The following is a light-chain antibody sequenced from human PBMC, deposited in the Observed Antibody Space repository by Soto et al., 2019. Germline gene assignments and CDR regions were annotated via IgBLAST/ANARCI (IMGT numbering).Light chain of an antibody. CDR2: RDN. CDR3: ASWDASLNGPI. V-gene: IGLV1-47*01. J-gene: IGLJ2*01. Sequence: QSVLTQPPSASGTPGQRVTISCSGTSSNIGRHFVSWYQHVPGAAPKLLIYRDNQRPSGVPDRFSGSKSGTSASLAISGLRSADETEYYFASWDASLNGPIFGGGTKVTVL. CDR1: SSNIGRHF.